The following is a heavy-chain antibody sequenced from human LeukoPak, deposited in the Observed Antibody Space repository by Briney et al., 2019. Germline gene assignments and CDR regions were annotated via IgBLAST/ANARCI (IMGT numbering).Heavy chain of an antibody. V-gene: IGHV1-18*01. CDR1: GYPFTDYA. CDR2: ISASNGNT. D-gene: IGHD6-19*01. CDR3: ARDSSGWSYWYFDL. Sequence: GASVKVSCKTSGYPFTDYAITWVRKVRGQGLQWVGWISASNGNTDYAQKLQGRVTMTTDTSTSTAYMELRSLRSDDTAVYYCARDSSGWSYWYFDLWGRGTLVTVSS. J-gene: IGHJ2*01.